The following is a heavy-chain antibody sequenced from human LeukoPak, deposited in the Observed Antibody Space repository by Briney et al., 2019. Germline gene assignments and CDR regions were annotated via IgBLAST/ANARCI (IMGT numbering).Heavy chain of an antibody. J-gene: IGHJ4*02. Sequence: SETLSLTCTVSGGSISSSSYYWGWIRQPPGKGLEWIGYIYYSGSTNYNPSLKSRVTISVDTSKNQFSLKLSSVTAADTAVYYCARHVEIAVAGPIDYWGQGTLVTVSS. D-gene: IGHD6-19*01. CDR3: ARHVEIAVAGPIDY. CDR2: IYYSGST. V-gene: IGHV4-61*05. CDR1: GGSISSSSYY.